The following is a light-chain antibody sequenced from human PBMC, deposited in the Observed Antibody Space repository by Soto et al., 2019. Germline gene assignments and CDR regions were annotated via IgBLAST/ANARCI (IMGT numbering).Light chain of an antibody. J-gene: IGLJ2*01. CDR1: SSDVCGYNY. V-gene: IGLV2-11*01. CDR2: DVI. Sequence: QSALTQPRSVSGSPGQSVTMSCTGTSSDVCGYNYVSWYQQHPGKAPKVMIYDVIKRPSGVSDRFSGSKSGNTASLTISGLQAEDEADYYCCSYAGSYTLVFGGGTKLTVL. CDR3: CSYAGSYTLV.